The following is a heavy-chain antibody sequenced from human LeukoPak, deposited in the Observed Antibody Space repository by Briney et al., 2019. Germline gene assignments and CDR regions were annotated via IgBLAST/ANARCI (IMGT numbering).Heavy chain of an antibody. Sequence: SGGSLRLSCAASGFTFSSYGMHWVRQAPGKGLEWVAVISYDGSNKYYADSVKGRFTISRDNSKNTLYLQMNSLRAEDTAVYYCAKDEYSSSRSLDYWGQGTLVTVSS. CDR2: ISYDGSNK. V-gene: IGHV3-30*18. CDR1: GFTFSSYG. J-gene: IGHJ4*02. D-gene: IGHD6-6*01. CDR3: AKDEYSSSRSLDY.